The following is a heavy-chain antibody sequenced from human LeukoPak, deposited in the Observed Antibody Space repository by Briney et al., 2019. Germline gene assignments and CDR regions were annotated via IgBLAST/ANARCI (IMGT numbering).Heavy chain of an antibody. Sequence: SSETLSLTCTVSGGSIRSSYYYWGWIRQPPGKGLEWIGSIYDSGSTYYNPSLKSRVTISVDTSKNQFSLKLNSVTAADTAVYYCARHGATVDYWGQGTLVTVSS. CDR1: GGSIRSSYYY. CDR3: ARHGATVDY. CDR2: IYDSGST. J-gene: IGHJ4*02. D-gene: IGHD1-26*01. V-gene: IGHV4-39*01.